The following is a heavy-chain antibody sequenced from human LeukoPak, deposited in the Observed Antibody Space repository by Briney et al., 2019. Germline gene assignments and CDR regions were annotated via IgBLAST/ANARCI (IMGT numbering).Heavy chain of an antibody. J-gene: IGHJ4*02. V-gene: IGHV1-8*03. CDR3: ARGLRYYYDSDSADY. Sequence: ASVKVSCKASGYTFTSYDINWVRQATGQGLEWMGWMNPNSGNTGYAQKFQGRVTITRNTSISTAYMELSNLRSEDTAVYYCARGLRYYYDSDSADYWGQGTLVTVSS. CDR1: GYTFTSYD. D-gene: IGHD3-22*01. CDR2: MNPNSGNT.